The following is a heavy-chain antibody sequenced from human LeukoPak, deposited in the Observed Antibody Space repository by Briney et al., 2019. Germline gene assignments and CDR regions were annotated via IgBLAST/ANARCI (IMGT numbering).Heavy chain of an antibody. V-gene: IGHV3-48*01. CDR3: ARGGYYYYMDV. CDR2: ISSSSSTI. J-gene: IGHJ6*03. CDR1: GFTFSSYG. Sequence: GGSLRLSCAASGFTFSSYGMHWVRQAPGKGLEWVSYISSSSSTIYYADSVKGRFTISRDNAKNSLYLQMNSLRAEDTAVYYCARGGYYYYMDVWGKGTTVTVSS.